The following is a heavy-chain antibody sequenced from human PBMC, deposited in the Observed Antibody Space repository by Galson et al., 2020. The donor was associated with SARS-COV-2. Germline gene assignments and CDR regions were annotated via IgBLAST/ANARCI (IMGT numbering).Heavy chain of an antibody. CDR1: GGSFSGYC. Sequence: SETLSLTCAVYGGSFSGYCWTWIRQPPGKGLEWIGEITHSGSTNYNPSLKSRVTISRDTSKNQFSLKLSSLTAADTAMYYCARAPDYDVLTGYYSDAFDVWGQGTMVTVSS. J-gene: IGHJ3*01. V-gene: IGHV4-34*01. CDR2: ITHSGST. D-gene: IGHD3-9*01. CDR3: ARAPDYDVLTGYYSDAFDV.